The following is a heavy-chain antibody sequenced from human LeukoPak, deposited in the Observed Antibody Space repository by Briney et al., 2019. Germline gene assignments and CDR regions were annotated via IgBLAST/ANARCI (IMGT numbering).Heavy chain of an antibody. J-gene: IGHJ4*02. Sequence: ASVKVSCKASGYIFTRYYMHWVRQAPGQVLEWMGIINPSDDSTIYAQKFQGRVTMTRDTSTSTVYMELSSLRSEDTDVYYCARVEYNDYFDYWGQGTLVTVSS. CDR3: ARVEYNDYFDY. CDR2: INPSDDST. D-gene: IGHD6-6*01. V-gene: IGHV1-46*01. CDR1: GYIFTRYY.